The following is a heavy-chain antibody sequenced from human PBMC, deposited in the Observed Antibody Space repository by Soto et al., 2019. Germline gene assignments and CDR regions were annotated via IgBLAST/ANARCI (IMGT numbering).Heavy chain of an antibody. Sequence: EVQLVESGGGLVQPGGSLRLSCAASGFTFSSYTMNWVRQAPGKGLEWVSYISSGSGTIYYADSVKGRFTISRDNAKNSLYLQMNSLRAEDTAVYYCVRDASKLVLQYFDYWGQGALVTVSS. D-gene: IGHD3-9*01. V-gene: IGHV3-48*01. CDR1: GFTFSSYT. J-gene: IGHJ4*02. CDR2: ISSGSGTI. CDR3: VRDASKLVLQYFDY.